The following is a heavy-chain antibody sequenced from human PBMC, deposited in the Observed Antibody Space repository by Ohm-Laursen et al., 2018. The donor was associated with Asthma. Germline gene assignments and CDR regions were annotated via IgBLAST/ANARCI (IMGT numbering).Heavy chain of an antibody. CDR3: ARDPTYGDYSFYYGMDV. V-gene: IGHV3-53*01. CDR2: ICSGGST. D-gene: IGHD4-17*01. CDR1: GFTVSSNY. J-gene: IGHJ6*02. Sequence: SLRLSCAASGFTVSSNYMSWVRQAPGKGLEWVSVICSGGSTYYADSVKGRFTISRGNSKNTLYLQMNSLRAEDTAVYYCARDPTYGDYSFYYGMDVWGQGTTVTVSS.